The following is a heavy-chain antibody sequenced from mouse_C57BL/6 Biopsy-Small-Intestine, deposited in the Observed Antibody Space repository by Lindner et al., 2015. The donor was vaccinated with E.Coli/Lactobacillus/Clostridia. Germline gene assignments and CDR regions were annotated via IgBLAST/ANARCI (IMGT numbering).Heavy chain of an antibody. D-gene: IGHD2-3*01. CDR3: ARRWSYAMDY. CDR1: GYTLTGYW. Sequence: VQLQESGTELMKPGASVKLSCKATGYTLTGYWIEWVKQRPGHGLEWIGEVLPGSGTTNYNEKFKGKATFTADTYSSTAYMQLNSLTTEDSAIYYCARRWSYAMDYWGQGTSVTVSS. V-gene: IGHV1-9*01. CDR2: VLPGSGTT. J-gene: IGHJ4*01.